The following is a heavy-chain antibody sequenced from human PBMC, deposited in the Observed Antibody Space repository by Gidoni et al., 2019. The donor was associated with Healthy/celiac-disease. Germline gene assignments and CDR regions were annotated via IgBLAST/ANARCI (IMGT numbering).Heavy chain of an antibody. D-gene: IGHD6-13*01. CDR2: IWYDGSNK. CDR3: ARGYSSSWFHFDY. CDR1: GFTFSSYG. Sequence: CAASGFTFSSYGMHWVRQAPGKGLEWVAVIWYDGSNKYYADSVKGRFTISRDNSKNTLYLQMNSLRAEDTAVYYCARGYSSSWFHFDYWGQGTLVTVSS. V-gene: IGHV3-33*01. J-gene: IGHJ4*02.